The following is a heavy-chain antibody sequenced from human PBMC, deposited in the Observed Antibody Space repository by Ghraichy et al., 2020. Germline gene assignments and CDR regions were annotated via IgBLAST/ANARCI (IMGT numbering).Heavy chain of an antibody. CDR2: ISNGGNT. CDR1: GFTFSNYA. CDR3: AKGDVASCTCPRCFPLDY. J-gene: IGHJ4*02. Sequence: GESLNISCATSGFTFSNYAMNWVRQAPGKGLEWVAIISNGGNTYYPDSVKGRFTVSRDNSKNTLNLQMNSLRADDTAVYYCAKGDVASCTCPRCFPLDYWGQGALVTVSS. D-gene: IGHD2-8*01. V-gene: IGHV3-23*01.